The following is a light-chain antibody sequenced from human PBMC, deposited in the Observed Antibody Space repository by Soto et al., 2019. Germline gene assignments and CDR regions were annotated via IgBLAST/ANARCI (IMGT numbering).Light chain of an antibody. CDR2: HAS. CDR3: QQYNSYS. CDR1: QSISNW. Sequence: DIQMTQSPSTLPASVGDRVTITCRASQSISNWLAWYQKKTGTAPKLLIYHASTLESGVPSRFSGSGSGTEFTLTISSMQPDDFATYYCQQYNSYSFGHGTKVDIK. V-gene: IGKV1-5*01. J-gene: IGKJ1*01.